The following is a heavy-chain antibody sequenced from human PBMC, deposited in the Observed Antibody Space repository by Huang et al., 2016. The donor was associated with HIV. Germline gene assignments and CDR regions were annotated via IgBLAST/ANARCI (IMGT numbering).Heavy chain of an antibody. J-gene: IGHJ4*02. D-gene: IGHD6-13*01. CDR1: GDFISSTNYY. CDR2: VYQIGST. CDR3: ASQHIGAAATWF. V-gene: IGHV4-39*01. Sequence: QLQLQESGPGQVKPSETLSLTCTVSGDFISSTNYYWGWIRQSPGKGLEWVGSVYQIGSTNYNPSLKSRVTLSVDTSRNQFSLRLNSVTAADTAVYYCASQHIGAAATWFWGRGTQVAVSS.